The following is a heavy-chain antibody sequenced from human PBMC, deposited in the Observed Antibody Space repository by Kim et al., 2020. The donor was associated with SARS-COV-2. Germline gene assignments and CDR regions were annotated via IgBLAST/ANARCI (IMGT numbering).Heavy chain of an antibody. CDR2: ISYDGSNK. CDR1: GFTFSSYG. V-gene: IGHV3-30*18. Sequence: WGSLRLSCAASGFTFSSYGMHWVRQAPGKGLEWVAVISYDGSNKYYADSVKGRFTISRDNSKNTLYLQMNSLRAEDTAVYYCAKDGYGSGSYYPKPDYYYGMDVWGQGTTVTVSS. D-gene: IGHD3-10*01. J-gene: IGHJ6*02. CDR3: AKDGYGSGSYYPKPDYYYGMDV.